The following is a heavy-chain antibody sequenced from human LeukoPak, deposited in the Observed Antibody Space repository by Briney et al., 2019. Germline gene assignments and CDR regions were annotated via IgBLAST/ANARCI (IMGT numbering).Heavy chain of an antibody. CDR1: GLTFSDYY. Sequence: GGSLRLSCAASGLTFSDYYMSWVRQAPGKGLEWVANIKQDGSEKYYVDSVKGRFTISRDNAKNSLYLQMNSLRAEDTAVYYCARKLTAAGITPFDYWGQGTLVTVSS. CDR2: IKQDGSEK. V-gene: IGHV3-7*01. CDR3: ARKLTAAGITPFDY. J-gene: IGHJ4*02. D-gene: IGHD6-13*01.